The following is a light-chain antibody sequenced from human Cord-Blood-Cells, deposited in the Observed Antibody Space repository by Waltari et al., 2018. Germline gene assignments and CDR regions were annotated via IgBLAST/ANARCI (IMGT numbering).Light chain of an antibody. CDR2: EVS. V-gene: IGLV2-11*01. CDR3: CSYAGSYNWV. J-gene: IGLJ3*02. CDR1: SSDVGGSNS. Sequence: QSALTQPRSVSGSPGQSVTISCTGTSSDVGGSNSVSWYQQHPGKAPKLMIYEVSKRPSGVPDRFSGSKSGNTASLTISGLQAEDEADYYCCSYAGSYNWVFGGGTKLTVL.